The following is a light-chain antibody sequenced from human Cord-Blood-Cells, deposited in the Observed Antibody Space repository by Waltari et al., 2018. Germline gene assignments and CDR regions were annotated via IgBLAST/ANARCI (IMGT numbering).Light chain of an antibody. V-gene: IGLV6-57*01. CDR2: EDN. Sequence: NFMLTQSNSVSESPGKTVTISCTRSSGSIASNYVQWYQQRPGSSPTPVIYEDNQRPSGVPDRFSGSIDSSSNSASLTISGLKTEDEADYYCQSYDSSNVVFGGGTKLTVL. CDR1: SGSIASNY. CDR3: QSYDSSNVV. J-gene: IGLJ2*01.